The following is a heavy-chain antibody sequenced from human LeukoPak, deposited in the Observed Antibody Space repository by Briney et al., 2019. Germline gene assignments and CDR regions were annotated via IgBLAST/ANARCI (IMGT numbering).Heavy chain of an antibody. CDR3: ARGSTHDYGDYDFDY. J-gene: IGHJ4*02. CDR2: ISAYNGNT. V-gene: IGHV1-18*01. Sequence: ASVKVSCKASGYTFTSYSISWVRQAPGQGLEWMGWISAYNGNTNYAQKLQGRVTMTTDTSTSTAYMELRSLRSDGTAVYYCARGSTHDYGDYDFDYWGQGTLVTVSS. D-gene: IGHD4-17*01. CDR1: GYTFTSYS.